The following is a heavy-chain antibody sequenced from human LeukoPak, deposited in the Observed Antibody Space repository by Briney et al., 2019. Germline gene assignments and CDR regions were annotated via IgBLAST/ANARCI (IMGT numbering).Heavy chain of an antibody. CDR1: GFTFSSYS. CDR3: ARDSPYSSSPLDY. CDR2: ISSSSSYI. J-gene: IGHJ4*02. D-gene: IGHD6-6*01. V-gene: IGHV3-21*01. Sequence: GGSLRLSCAASGFTFSSYSRNWVRQAPGKRLEWVSSISSSSSYIYYADSVKGRFTISRDNAKNSLYLQMNSLRAEDTAVYYCARDSPYSSSPLDYWGQGTLVTVSS.